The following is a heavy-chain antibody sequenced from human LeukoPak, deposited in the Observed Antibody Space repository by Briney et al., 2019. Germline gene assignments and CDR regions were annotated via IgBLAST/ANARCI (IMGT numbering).Heavy chain of an antibody. V-gene: IGHV3-11*04. Sequence: PGGSLRLSCAASGFTFSDYYMSWIRQAPGKGLEWVSYISSSGSTIYYADSVKGRFTISRDNAKNSLYLQMNSLRAEDTAVYYCARDSSSWYYYYYYMDVCGKGTTVTVSS. D-gene: IGHD6-13*01. CDR3: ARDSSSWYYYYYYMDV. CDR1: GFTFSDYY. J-gene: IGHJ6*03. CDR2: ISSSGSTI.